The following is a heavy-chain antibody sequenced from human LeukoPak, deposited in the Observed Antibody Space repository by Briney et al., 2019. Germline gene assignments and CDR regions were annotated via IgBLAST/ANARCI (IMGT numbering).Heavy chain of an antibody. D-gene: IGHD5-18*01. CDR3: ARPRQRGYSYGSHDY. CDR2: INTNTGNP. V-gene: IGHV7-4-1*02. CDR1: GYTFTSYA. Sequence: ASVKVSCKASGYTFTSYAMNWVRQAPGQGLEWRGWINTNTGNPTYAQGFTGRFVFSLDTSVSTAYLQISSLKAEDTAVYYCARPRQRGYSYGSHDYWGQGTLVTVSS. J-gene: IGHJ4*02.